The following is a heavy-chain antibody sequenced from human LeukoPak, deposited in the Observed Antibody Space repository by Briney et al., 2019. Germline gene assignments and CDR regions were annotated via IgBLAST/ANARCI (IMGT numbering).Heavy chain of an antibody. V-gene: IGHV3-11*04. CDR1: GFTFSDYY. J-gene: IGHJ4*02. D-gene: IGHD6-13*01. CDR2: ISSSGGTI. CDR3: ARWRSSSWYEVGFDY. Sequence: GGSLRLSCAASGFTFSDYYMSWIRQAPGKGLEWVSYISSSGGTIYYADSVKGRFTISRDNAKNSLYLQMNSLRAEDTAVYYCARWRSSSWYEVGFDYWGQGTLVTVSS.